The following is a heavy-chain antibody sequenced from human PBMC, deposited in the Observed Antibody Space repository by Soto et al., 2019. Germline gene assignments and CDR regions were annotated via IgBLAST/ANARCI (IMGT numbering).Heavy chain of an antibody. J-gene: IGHJ4*02. CDR2: IHIPGGRA. CDR3: GGHWYNY. Sequence: PGVSLSLSCAASGFTFTTSAISWVRQAPGKGLEWISLIHIPGGRATYADSVRGRFTISIDNSENTVFLQMNSLRAEDTAIYYCGGHWYNYWAQGTLVNGSS. CDR1: GFTFTTSA. V-gene: IGHV3-23*01. D-gene: IGHD1-20*01.